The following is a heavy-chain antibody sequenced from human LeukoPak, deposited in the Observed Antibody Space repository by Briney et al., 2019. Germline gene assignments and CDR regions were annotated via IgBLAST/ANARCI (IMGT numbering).Heavy chain of an antibody. CDR2: INHSGST. D-gene: IGHD3-22*01. CDR1: GGSFSGYY. CDR3: ARVNYYDSSGYYDY. J-gene: IGHJ4*02. V-gene: IGHV4-34*01. Sequence: SETLTLTCAVYGGSFSGYYWSWIRQPPGKGLEWIGEINHSGSTNYNPSLKSRVTISVDTSKNQFSLKLSSVTAADTAVYYCARVNYYDSSGYYDYWGQGTLVTVSS.